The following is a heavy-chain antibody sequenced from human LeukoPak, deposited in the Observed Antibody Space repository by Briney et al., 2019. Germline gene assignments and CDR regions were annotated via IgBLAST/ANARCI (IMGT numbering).Heavy chain of an antibody. D-gene: IGHD3-10*01. J-gene: IGHJ4*02. CDR1: SYTFTSYG. CDR2: ISAYNGNT. V-gene: IGHV1-18*04. CDR3: ARDLGYGSGSYYGGGDC. Sequence: ASVKVSCKASSYTFTSYGISWVRQAPGQGLEWMGWISAYNGNTNYAQKLQGRVTMTTDTSTSTAYMELRSLRSDDTAVYYCARDLGYGSGSYYGGGDCWGQGTLVTASS.